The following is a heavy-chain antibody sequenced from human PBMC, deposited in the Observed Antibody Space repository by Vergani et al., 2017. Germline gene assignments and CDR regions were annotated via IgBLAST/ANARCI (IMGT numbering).Heavy chain of an antibody. CDR1: GASVNPYY. CDR3: ARSRIYSGAGSPDY. V-gene: IGHV4-59*02. Sequence: QLHLQESGPGLGKPSGTLSLTCTVSGASVNPYYWSWIRQPPGQGLEWLGYVSFRGDTLYDPSVKGRITISLNTSSNQFSLYLTSVTAADTAVYYCARSRIYSGAGSPDYWGQGTLVTVSS. CDR2: VSFRGDT. J-gene: IGHJ4*02. D-gene: IGHD4/OR15-4a*01.